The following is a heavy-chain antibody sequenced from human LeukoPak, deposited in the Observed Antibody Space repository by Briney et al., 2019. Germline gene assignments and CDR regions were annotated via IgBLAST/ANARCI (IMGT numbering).Heavy chain of an antibody. CDR1: GGSISSYY. CDR3: ARRAAGAGSFFDY. CDR2: IYYSGST. Sequence: SETLSLTCTVSGGSISSYYWSWIRQPPGKGLEWIGYIYYSGSTNYNPSLKSRVTISVDTSKNQFSLKLSSVTAADTAVYYCARRAAGAGSFFDYWGQGTLVTVSS. J-gene: IGHJ4*02. D-gene: IGHD6-19*01. V-gene: IGHV4-59*08.